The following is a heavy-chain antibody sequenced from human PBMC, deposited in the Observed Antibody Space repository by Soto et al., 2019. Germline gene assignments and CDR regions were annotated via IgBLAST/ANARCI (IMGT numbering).Heavy chain of an antibody. Sequence: QVQLMQSGAEVKKPGSSVKVSCKASGGTFSTSAISWVRQAPGEGLEWVGGIMPVFATPDYAQKFQGRVTISADESTTTAYLALTSLTTDATAVYYCARDKDRQQLGGNYYYILDVWGQGTAITVSS. CDR2: IMPVFATP. J-gene: IGHJ6*02. V-gene: IGHV1-69*12. CDR3: ARDKDRQQLGGNYYYILDV. CDR1: GGTFSTSA. D-gene: IGHD3-3*02.